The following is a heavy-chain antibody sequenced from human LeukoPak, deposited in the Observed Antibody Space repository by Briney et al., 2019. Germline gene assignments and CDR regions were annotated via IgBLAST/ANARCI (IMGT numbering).Heavy chain of an antibody. V-gene: IGHV3-21*04. CDR1: GFIFSSYP. J-gene: IGHJ4*02. Sequence: GGSLRLSCAASGFIFSSYPLNWVRQAPGKGLEWVSTISGDSSYKQYADSVKGRFTISRDTSKNTLYLQMNSLRAEDTAVYFCAGRHCSGGGCYFAGADPFDYWGQGTLVTVSS. D-gene: IGHD2-15*01. CDR2: ISGDSSYK. CDR3: AGRHCSGGGCYFAGADPFDY.